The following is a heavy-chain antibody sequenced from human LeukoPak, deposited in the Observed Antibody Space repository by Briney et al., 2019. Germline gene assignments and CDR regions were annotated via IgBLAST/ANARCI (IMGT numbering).Heavy chain of an antibody. D-gene: IGHD7-27*01. V-gene: IGHV1-69*13. CDR3: ARGRGDGMGRYLDL. CDR2: IIPIFHTT. Sequence: SVKVSCKASGDTFASYGVSWVRQAPGQGLEWMGGIIPIFHTTQYAQKFQGRVTITADESMSTVYVELSSLTSEDTAVYYCARGRGDGMGRYLDLWGRGTLVTVSS. CDR1: GDTFASYG. J-gene: IGHJ2*01.